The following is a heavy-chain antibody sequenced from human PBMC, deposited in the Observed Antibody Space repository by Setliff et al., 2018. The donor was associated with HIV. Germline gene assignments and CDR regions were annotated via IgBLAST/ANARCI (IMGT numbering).Heavy chain of an antibody. CDR3: ATPGGDFGPYYSYGMDV. J-gene: IGHJ6*02. Sequence: GSLRLSCAASEFTFSSYAMSWVRQAPGKGLEWVSSISVSGGSTYYADSVKGRFTISRDNSKNTLYLRMNSLRAEDTAVYYCATPGGDFGPYYSYGMDVWGQGTTVTVSS. V-gene: IGHV3-23*01. D-gene: IGHD2-21*02. CDR2: ISVSGGST. CDR1: EFTFSSYA.